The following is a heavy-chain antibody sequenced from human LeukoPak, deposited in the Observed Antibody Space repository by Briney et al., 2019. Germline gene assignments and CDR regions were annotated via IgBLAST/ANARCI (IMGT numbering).Heavy chain of an antibody. V-gene: IGHV1-2*02. CDR2: INPNSGGT. J-gene: IGHJ4*02. D-gene: IGHD5-24*01. CDR3: ARVFDGYNPNPFDY. Sequence: ASVKVSCKASGGTFSSYAISWVRQAPGQGLEWMGWINPNSGGTNYAQKFQGRVTMTRDTSISTAYMELSRLRSDDTAVYYCARVFDGYNPNPFDYWGQGTLVTVSS. CDR1: GGTFSSYA.